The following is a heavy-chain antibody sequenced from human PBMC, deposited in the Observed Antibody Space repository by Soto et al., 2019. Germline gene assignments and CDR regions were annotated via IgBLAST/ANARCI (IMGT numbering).Heavy chain of an antibody. CDR2: IKQDGSEK. V-gene: IGHV3-7*05. CDR3: AREGYSSSWYDFRPRGMDV. D-gene: IGHD6-13*01. J-gene: IGHJ6*02. CDR1: GFTFSSYW. Sequence: GGSLRLSCAASGFTFSSYWMSWVRQAPGKGLEWVANIKQDGSEKYYVDSVKGRFTISRDNAKNSLYLQMNSLRAEDTAVYYCAREGYSSSWYDFRPRGMDVWGQGTTVTVSS.